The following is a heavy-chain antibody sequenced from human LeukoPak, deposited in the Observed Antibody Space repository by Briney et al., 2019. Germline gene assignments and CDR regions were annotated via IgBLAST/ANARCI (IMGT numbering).Heavy chain of an antibody. D-gene: IGHD3-10*01. Sequence: SKTLSLTCTVSGGSIRSSYYYWGWIRQPPGKGLEWIGSIYGGSTYYNPSLKSRVTISVDTSKNQFSLKLNSVTAADTAVYYCARHYGPWGQGTLVTVSS. V-gene: IGHV4-39*01. CDR3: ARHYGP. CDR2: IYGGST. CDR1: GGSIRSSYYY. J-gene: IGHJ5*02.